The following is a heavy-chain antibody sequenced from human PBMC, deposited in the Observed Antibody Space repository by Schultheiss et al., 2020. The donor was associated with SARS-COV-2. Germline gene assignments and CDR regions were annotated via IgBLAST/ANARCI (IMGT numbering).Heavy chain of an antibody. CDR3: AKGSMGWFGELLH. D-gene: IGHD3-10*01. CDR2: IKQDGSGK. CDR1: GFTFSSYA. V-gene: IGHV3-7*03. J-gene: IGHJ4*02. Sequence: GESLKISCAASGFTFSSYAMHWVRQAPGKGLEWVANIKQDGSGKYYVDSVKGRFTISRDDAKNTLYLQMNSLRAEDTAVYYCAKGSMGWFGELLHWGQGTLVTISS.